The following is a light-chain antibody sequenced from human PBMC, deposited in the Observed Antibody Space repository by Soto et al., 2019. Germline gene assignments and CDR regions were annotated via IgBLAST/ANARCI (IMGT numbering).Light chain of an antibody. CDR3: QQYNNGWT. CDR2: GAS. V-gene: IGKV3-15*01. J-gene: IGKJ1*01. CDR1: QSVSSN. Sequence: EIVMTQSPAPLSVSPGERATLACRASQSVSSNLAWYQQKPGQAPRRLIYGASTRATGIPARFSGSGSGTEFTLTISSLKSEDFAVYYCQQYNNGWTFGQGTKVEIK.